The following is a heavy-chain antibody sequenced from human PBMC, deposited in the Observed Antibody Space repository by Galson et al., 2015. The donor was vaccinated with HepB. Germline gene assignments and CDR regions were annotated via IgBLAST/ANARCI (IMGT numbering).Heavy chain of an antibody. CDR2: ISSSSSYI. V-gene: IGHV3-11*06. CDR3: ARGYDILTGYYNWFDP. D-gene: IGHD3-9*01. J-gene: IGHJ5*02. Sequence: SLRLSCAASGFTFSDYYVSWIRQAPGKGLEWVSYISSSSSYINYADSVKGRFTISRDNAKNSLYLQMNSLRAEDTAVYYCARGYDILTGYYNWFDPWGQGTLVTVSS. CDR1: GFTFSDYY.